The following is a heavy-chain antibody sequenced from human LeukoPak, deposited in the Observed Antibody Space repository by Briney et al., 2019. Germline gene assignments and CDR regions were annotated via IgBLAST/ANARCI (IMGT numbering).Heavy chain of an antibody. CDR1: GGSFSGYN. V-gene: IGHV4-34*01. CDR3: ARGRWFGELLWGFFDY. J-gene: IGHJ4*02. D-gene: IGHD3-10*01. CDR2: INHSGST. Sequence: SSETLSLTCAVSGGSFSGYNWSWIRQPPGKGLEWIGEINHSGSTNYNPSLKSRVTISVDTSKNQFSLKLSSVTAADTAVYYCARGRWFGELLWGFFDYWGQGTLVAVSS.